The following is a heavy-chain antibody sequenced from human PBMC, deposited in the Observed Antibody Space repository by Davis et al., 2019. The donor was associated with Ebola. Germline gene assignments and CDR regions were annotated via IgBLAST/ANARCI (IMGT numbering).Heavy chain of an antibody. Sequence: SVKVSCKASGGTFSSYAISWVRQAPGQGLEWMGGIIPIFGTANYAQKFQGRVTITADEITSTAYMELRSLRSDDTAVYYCARDYRYSSSGWYYYYMDVWGKGTTVTVSS. J-gene: IGHJ6*03. CDR2: IIPIFGTA. CDR3: ARDYRYSSSGWYYYYMDV. V-gene: IGHV1-69*13. D-gene: IGHD6-6*01. CDR1: GGTFSSYA.